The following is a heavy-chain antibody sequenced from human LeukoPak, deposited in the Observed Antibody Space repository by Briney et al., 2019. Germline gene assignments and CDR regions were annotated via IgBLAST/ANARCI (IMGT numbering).Heavy chain of an antibody. CDR2: INPNSGGT. CDR1: GYTFTGYY. CDR3: ARIRDGYNDAYDI. J-gene: IGHJ3*02. Sequence: GASVKVSCKASGYTFTGYYMHWVRQAPGQGLEWMGWINPNSGGTNYAQKFQGRVTMTRNTSTSTVYMELSSLRSEDTAVYYCARIRDGYNDAYDIWGQGTMVTVPS. V-gene: IGHV1-2*02. D-gene: IGHD5-24*01.